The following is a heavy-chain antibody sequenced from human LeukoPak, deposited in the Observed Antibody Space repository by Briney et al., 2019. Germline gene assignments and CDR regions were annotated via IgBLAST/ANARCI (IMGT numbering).Heavy chain of an antibody. V-gene: IGHV3-74*01. Sequence: GRSLRLSWAASGFTFSSYWMHWVRQAAGKGLVWVSRINSDESSTSYADSVKGRFTISRDNAKNTLYLQMSSLRAEDTAVYYCARDANYSYGMDVWGQGTTVTVSS. J-gene: IGHJ6*02. CDR3: ARDANYSYGMDV. CDR2: INSDESST. CDR1: GFTFSSYW.